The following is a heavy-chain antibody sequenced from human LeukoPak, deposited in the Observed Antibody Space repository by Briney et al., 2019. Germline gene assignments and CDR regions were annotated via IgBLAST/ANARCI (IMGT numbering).Heavy chain of an antibody. CDR1: GGSISSSSYY. J-gene: IGHJ5*02. CDR2: IYYSGST. D-gene: IGHD3-10*01. V-gene: IGHV4-39*01. CDR3: ARRGPGGWFDP. Sequence: SETLSLTCTVSGGSISSSSYYWGWIRQPPGKGLEWIGSIYYSGSTYYNPSLKSRVTISVDTSKNQFSLKLGSVTAADTAVYYCARRGPGGWFDPWGQGTLVTVSS.